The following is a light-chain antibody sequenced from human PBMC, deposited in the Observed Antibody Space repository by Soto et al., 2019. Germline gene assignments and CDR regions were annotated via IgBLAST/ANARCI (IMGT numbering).Light chain of an antibody. V-gene: IGKV1-5*01. CDR2: DAS. CDR1: QSIHSW. J-gene: IGKJ2*01. CDR3: QQYHTHSYS. Sequence: DIFMTQSPSALSASVGDIVTITCRASQSIHSWVAWYQQKPGKAPKLLIYDASTLEGGVSSSFGGSGAGTEFTPTISSLQPDDFATYYCQQYHTHSYSFGQGTKLEIK.